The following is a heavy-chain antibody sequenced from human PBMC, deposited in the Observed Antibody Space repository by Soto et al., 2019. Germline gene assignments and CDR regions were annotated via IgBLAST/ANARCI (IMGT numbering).Heavy chain of an antibody. V-gene: IGHV3-23*01. J-gene: IGHJ4*02. Sequence: GGSLRLSCAASGFTFSSYAMSWVRQAPGKGLEWVSAISGSGGSTYYADSVKGRFTISRDNSKNTLYLQMNSLRAEDTAVYYCAKLAPCSGGSCYSLYFDYWGQGTLVTVSS. CDR2: ISGSGGST. CDR3: AKLAPCSGGSCYSLYFDY. D-gene: IGHD2-15*01. CDR1: GFTFSSYA.